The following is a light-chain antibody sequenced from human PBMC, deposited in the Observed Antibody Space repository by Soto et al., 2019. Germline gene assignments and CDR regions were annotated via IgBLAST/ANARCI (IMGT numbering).Light chain of an antibody. CDR1: QSVSSD. CDR2: DAS. J-gene: IGKJ4*01. CDR3: QPRSKWPLT. V-gene: IGKV3-11*01. Sequence: EIVLTQSPATLSLSPGERATLSCRASQSVSSDLAWYQQKPGQAPRLLIHDASNKATGIPARFSGSGSGTDFTLTIGSLEPEDFAVYYCQPRSKWPLTFGGGTKVEIK.